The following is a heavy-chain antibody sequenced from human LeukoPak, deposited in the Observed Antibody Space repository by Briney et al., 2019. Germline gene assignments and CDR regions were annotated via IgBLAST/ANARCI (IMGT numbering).Heavy chain of an antibody. CDR3: ARGPYSYDSSGAFDI. V-gene: IGHV4-39*07. CDR1: VGSISSSSYY. Sequence: SETLSLTCTVSVGSISSSSYYCGWIRQPPGKGLEWIGRISSSGSTNYNPSLKSRVTISVDTSKNQFSLKLSSVTAADTAVYFCARGPYSYDSSGAFDIWGQGTMVTASS. D-gene: IGHD3-22*01. CDR2: ISSSGST. J-gene: IGHJ3*02.